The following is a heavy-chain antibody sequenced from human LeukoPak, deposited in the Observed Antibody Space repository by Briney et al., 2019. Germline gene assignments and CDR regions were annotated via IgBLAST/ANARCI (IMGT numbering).Heavy chain of an antibody. CDR3: ARVGDYDSSGYPHDY. Sequence: KPSETLSLTCTVSGGSISSYYWSWIRQPPGKGLEWIGYIYYSGSTNYNPSLKSRVTISVDTSKNQFSLKLSPVTAADTAVYYCARVGDYDSSGYPHDYWGQGTLVTVSS. V-gene: IGHV4-59*01. J-gene: IGHJ4*02. CDR1: GGSISSYY. D-gene: IGHD3-22*01. CDR2: IYYSGST.